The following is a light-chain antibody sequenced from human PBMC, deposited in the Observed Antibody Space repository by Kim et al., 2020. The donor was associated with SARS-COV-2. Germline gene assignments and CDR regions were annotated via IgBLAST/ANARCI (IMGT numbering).Light chain of an antibody. CDR2: DAS. Sequence: ETVMTQSPGTLSVSPGERATLFCRASQPVRTYLAWYQQKPGQAPRLLIYDASIRATGVPDRFGGSGSGTVFTLTISNVQSEDFAVYYCHQYSNWPPWTFGQGTKVDIK. CDR1: QPVRTY. CDR3: HQYSNWPPWT. V-gene: IGKV3D-15*03. J-gene: IGKJ1*01.